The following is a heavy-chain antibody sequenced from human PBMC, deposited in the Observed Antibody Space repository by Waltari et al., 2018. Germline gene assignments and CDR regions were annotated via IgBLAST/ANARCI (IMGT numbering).Heavy chain of an antibody. D-gene: IGHD6-13*01. CDR1: GGSFRGYY. CDR2: INHSGNT. Sequence: QVQLQQWGAGLLKPSETLSLTCAIYGGSFRGYYWSWIRQPPGKGLEWIGEINHSGNTNYNASLKSRVTISADTSKNQFSLKLSSVTAADTAVYYCAHEAGRDYWGQGTLVTVSS. V-gene: IGHV4-34*01. CDR3: AHEAGRDY. J-gene: IGHJ4*02.